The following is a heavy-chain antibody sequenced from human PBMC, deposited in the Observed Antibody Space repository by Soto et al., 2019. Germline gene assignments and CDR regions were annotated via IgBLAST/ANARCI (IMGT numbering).Heavy chain of an antibody. Sequence: TLSLTCTVSGGSISSGGYYWSWIRQHPGKGLEWIGYIYYSGSTYYNPSLKSRVTISVDTSKNQFSLKLRSLRSDDTAVYYCARGFTDYNWFDPWGQGTLVTVSS. V-gene: IGHV4-31*03. CDR1: GGSISSGGYY. D-gene: IGHD4-4*01. CDR3: ARGFTDYNWFDP. CDR2: IYYSGST. J-gene: IGHJ5*02.